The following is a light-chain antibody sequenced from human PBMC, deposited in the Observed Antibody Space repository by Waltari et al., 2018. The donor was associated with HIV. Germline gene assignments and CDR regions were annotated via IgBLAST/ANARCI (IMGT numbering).Light chain of an antibody. V-gene: IGLV4-69*01. Sequence: QLLVTQLPSPSSSLGPSVKIPCTLSRAPSHSAFLWPPQQPDKGPRYLMKVNSDGSHTKGDGIPDRFSGSSSGSERYLTISSLQSEDEADYYCQTWGTGTRVFGGGTKLTVL. CDR1: RAPSHSA. J-gene: IGLJ3*02. CDR3: QTWGTGTRV. CDR2: VNSDGSH.